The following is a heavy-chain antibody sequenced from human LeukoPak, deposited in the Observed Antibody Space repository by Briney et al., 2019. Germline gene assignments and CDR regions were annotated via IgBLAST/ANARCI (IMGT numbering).Heavy chain of an antibody. V-gene: IGHV3-21*01. CDR2: ISSSSIYI. CDR3: ARGKSNYGDYVDY. D-gene: IGHD4-17*01. CDR1: GFTFSSYS. Sequence: GGSLRLSCAASGFTFSSYSMNWVRQAPGKGLEWVSSISSSSIYIYYADSVKGRFTISRDNAKNSLYLQMNSLRVEDTAVYYCARGKSNYGDYVDYWGQGTLVTVSS. J-gene: IGHJ4*02.